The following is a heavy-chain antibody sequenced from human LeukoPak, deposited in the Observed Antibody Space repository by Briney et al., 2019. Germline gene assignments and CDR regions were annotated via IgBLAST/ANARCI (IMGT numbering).Heavy chain of an antibody. V-gene: IGHV4-61*01. CDR3: ARDTPGGYDFWWFDP. CDR1: GGSVSSNSNY. Sequence: SETLSLTCTVSGGSVSSNSNYWSWIRQPPGKGLEWIGYNSYFGSASYNPSLKSRVTISVDTSKNQFSLKLSSVTAADTAVYYCARDTPGGYDFWWFDPWGQGTLVTVSS. D-gene: IGHD5-12*01. J-gene: IGHJ5*02. CDR2: NSYFGSA.